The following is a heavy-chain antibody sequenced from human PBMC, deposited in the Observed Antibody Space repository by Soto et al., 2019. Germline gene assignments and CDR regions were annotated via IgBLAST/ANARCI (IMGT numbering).Heavy chain of an antibody. CDR2: IYHSGST. J-gene: IGHJ6*02. Sequence: PSETLSLTSAVSGGSISSSNWWSWVRQPPGKGLEWIGEIYHSGSTNYNPSLKSRVTISVDKSKNQFSLKLSSVTAADTAVYYCARRGAHYYYGMDVWGQGTTVTVSS. V-gene: IGHV4-4*02. CDR1: GGSISSSNW. D-gene: IGHD3-10*01. CDR3: ARRGAHYYYGMDV.